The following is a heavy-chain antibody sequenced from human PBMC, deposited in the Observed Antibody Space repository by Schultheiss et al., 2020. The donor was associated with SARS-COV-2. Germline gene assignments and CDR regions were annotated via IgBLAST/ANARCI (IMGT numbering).Heavy chain of an antibody. D-gene: IGHD6-13*01. V-gene: IGHV1-2*02. CDR1: GNIFISDH. J-gene: IGHJ4*02. CDR2: INPNSGGT. CDR3: APRGAAAGAQFDY. Sequence: ASVKVSCKASGNIFISDHMHWVRQAPGQGLEWMGWINPNSGGTNYAQKFQGRVTMTRDTSISTAYMELSRLRSDDTAVYYCAPRGAAAGAQFDYWGQGTLVTVSS.